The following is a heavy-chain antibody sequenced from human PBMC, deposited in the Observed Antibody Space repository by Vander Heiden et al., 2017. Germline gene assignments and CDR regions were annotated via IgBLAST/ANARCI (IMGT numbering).Heavy chain of an antibody. CDR2: ISTSGSRI. CDR1: GFTFSSYD. J-gene: IGHJ6*02. Sequence: EVQLLESGGGLVEPGWSLRLSCAASGFTFSSYDMNWVLQVPGKGVGWVSYISTSGSRIHYTDSVKGRFINSRDNAKNSLYLQMNSLRAEDTAVYYCAREVAAAGISYGLDVWGQGTTVTVSS. D-gene: IGHD6-13*01. V-gene: IGHV3-48*03. CDR3: AREVAAAGISYGLDV.